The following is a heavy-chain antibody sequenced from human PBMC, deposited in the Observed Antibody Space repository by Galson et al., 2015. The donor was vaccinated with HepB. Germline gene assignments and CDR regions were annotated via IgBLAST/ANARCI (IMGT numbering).Heavy chain of an antibody. J-gene: IGHJ5*02. CDR2: INPNSGGT. Sequence: SVKVSCKASGFTFTGYYMHWVRQAPGQGLEWMGRINPNSGGTNYAQRFQGRVTMTRDTSISTAFMELSRLRSDDTAVYYCAREQRDCTSTSWWFDPWGQGTLVTVSS. CDR3: AREQRDCTSTSWWFDP. V-gene: IGHV1-2*06. D-gene: IGHD2-2*01. CDR1: GFTFTGYY.